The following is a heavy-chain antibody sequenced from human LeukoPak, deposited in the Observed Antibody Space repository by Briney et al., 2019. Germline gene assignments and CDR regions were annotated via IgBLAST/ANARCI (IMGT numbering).Heavy chain of an antibody. CDR3: ARGELGYCSGGSCYGYNWFDP. V-gene: IGHV4-59*12. D-gene: IGHD2-15*01. J-gene: IGHJ5*02. CDR2: IYYSGST. CDR1: GGSISSYY. Sequence: SETLSLTCTVPGGSISSYYWSWIRQPPGKGLEWIGSIYYSGSTYYNPSLKSRVTISVDTSKNQFSLKLSSVTAADTAVYYCARGELGYCSGGSCYGYNWFDPWGQGTLVTVSS.